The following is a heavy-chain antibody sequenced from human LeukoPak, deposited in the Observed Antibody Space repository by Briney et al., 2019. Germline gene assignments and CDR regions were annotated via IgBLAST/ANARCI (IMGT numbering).Heavy chain of an antibody. D-gene: IGHD3-10*01. CDR3: TRGASMNRGIIIYYFDY. Sequence: APVKVSCKVSGYTLTEFSMHWVRQAPGKGLEWMGGFDPEDGTTIYAQKFQGRVTMTEDTSTDTAYMELSSLTSEDAAIYYCTRGASMNRGIIIYYFDYWGQGTLVTVSS. CDR1: GYTLTEFS. CDR2: FDPEDGTT. J-gene: IGHJ4*02. V-gene: IGHV1-24*01.